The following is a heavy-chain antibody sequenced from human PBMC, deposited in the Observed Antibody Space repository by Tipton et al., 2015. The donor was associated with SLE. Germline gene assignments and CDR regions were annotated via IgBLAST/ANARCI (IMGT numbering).Heavy chain of an antibody. Sequence: QSGPEVREPGSSVKVSCKASGDTFNTYAFTWVRQAPGQGLEWMGAIIPIIGITKYAQDFQDRVTISTDESTNTAYMELTSLTSDDTAVYLCARGRDQLPTSAYWGQGTLVTVSS. CDR3: ARGRDQLPTSAY. V-gene: IGHV1-69*05. CDR2: IIPIIGIT. J-gene: IGHJ4*02. D-gene: IGHD2-2*01. CDR1: GDTFNTYA.